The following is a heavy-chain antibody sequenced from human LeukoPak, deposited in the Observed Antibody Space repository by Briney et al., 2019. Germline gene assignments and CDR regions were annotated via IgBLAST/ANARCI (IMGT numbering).Heavy chain of an antibody. CDR3: ARGVSVAQYYDSSGYYYEY. J-gene: IGHJ4*02. Sequence: SETLSLTCTVSGGSISSSSYYWSWIRQPAGKGLEWIGRIYTSGSTNYNPSLKSRVTISVDTSKNQFSLKLSSVTAADTAVYYCARGVSVAQYYDSSGYYYEYWGQGTLVTVSS. CDR2: IYTSGST. V-gene: IGHV4-61*02. CDR1: GGSISSSSYY. D-gene: IGHD3-22*01.